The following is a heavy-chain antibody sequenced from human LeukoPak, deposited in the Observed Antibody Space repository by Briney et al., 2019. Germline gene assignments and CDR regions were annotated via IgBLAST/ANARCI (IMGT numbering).Heavy chain of an antibody. CDR2: ITYSGST. CDR1: GGSISSSTYY. D-gene: IGHD3-22*01. V-gene: IGHV4-39*07. J-gene: IGHJ5*02. CDR3: ARDLDYYDSTWFDP. Sequence: SETLSLTCTVSGGSISSSTYYWGWIRQPPGKGLEWIGSITYSGSTYYNPSLKSRVTISVDTSKKQFSLKLISVTAADTAVYYCARDLDYYDSTWFDPWGQGTLVTVSS.